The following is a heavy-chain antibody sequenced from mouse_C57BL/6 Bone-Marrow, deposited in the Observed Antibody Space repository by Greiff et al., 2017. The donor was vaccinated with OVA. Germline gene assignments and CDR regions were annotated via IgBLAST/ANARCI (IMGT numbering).Heavy chain of an antibody. D-gene: IGHD2-3*01. CDR3: ARFYDGYYVGAMDY. Sequence: QVQLQQPGAELVKPGASVKMSCKASGYTFTSYWITWVKQRPGQGLEWIGDIYPGSGSTNYNEKFKSKATLTVDTSSSTAYMQLSSLTSEDSAVYYGARFYDGYYVGAMDYWGQGTSVTVSS. J-gene: IGHJ4*01. V-gene: IGHV1-55*01. CDR2: IYPGSGST. CDR1: GYTFTSYW.